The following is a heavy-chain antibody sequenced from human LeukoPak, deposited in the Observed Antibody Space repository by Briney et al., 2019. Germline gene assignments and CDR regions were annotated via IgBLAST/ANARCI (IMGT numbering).Heavy chain of an antibody. J-gene: IGHJ4*02. V-gene: IGHV3-7*01. D-gene: IGHD5-12*01. CDR1: GFTFSSYW. CDR2: IKQDGSEK. Sequence: GGSLRLSCAASGFTFSSYWMSWVRQAPGKGLEWVANIKQDGSEKYYVDSVKGRFTISRDNAKNSLYLQMNSLRAEDAAVYYCARVLIVATIVYFDYWGQGTLVTVSS. CDR3: ARVLIVATIVYFDY.